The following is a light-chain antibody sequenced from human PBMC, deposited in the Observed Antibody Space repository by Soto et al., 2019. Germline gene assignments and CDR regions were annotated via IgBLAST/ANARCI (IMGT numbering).Light chain of an antibody. CDR1: SSDVGGYNY. CDR3: SSYAVRNHVV. CDR2: EVS. Sequence: QSVLTQPPSASGSPGQSVTISCTGTSSDVGGYNYVSWYQQHPGKAPKVMIYEVSKRPSGVPDRFSGSKSGNTASLTVSGLQAEDEADYYCSSYAVRNHVVFGGGTKLTVL. V-gene: IGLV2-8*01. J-gene: IGLJ2*01.